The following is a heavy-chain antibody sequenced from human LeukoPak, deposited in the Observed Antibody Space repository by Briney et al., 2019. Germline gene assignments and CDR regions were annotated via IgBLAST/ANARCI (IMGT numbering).Heavy chain of an antibody. J-gene: IGHJ4*02. CDR2: ISGSGDNT. D-gene: IGHD3-16*01. CDR1: GFTFSSYA. CDR3: AKENYDYALDY. Sequence: GGSLRLSCAASGFTFSSYAMSWVRQAPGKGLEWVSGISGSGDNTYYADSVKGRFTISRDNSKNTLYVQVNSLRAEDTAVYYCAKENYDYALDYWGQGTLVTVSS. V-gene: IGHV3-23*01.